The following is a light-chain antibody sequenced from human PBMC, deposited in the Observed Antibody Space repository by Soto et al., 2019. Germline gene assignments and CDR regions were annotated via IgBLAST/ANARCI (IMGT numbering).Light chain of an antibody. CDR1: QSVISN. CDR2: GAS. V-gene: IGKV3-15*01. Sequence: EIVMTQSPATLSMSPGEKVTLSCRASQSVISNLAWNPQKPGQAPRILIYGASTRATGVPDRFSGSGSGTEFTLTISSLQSEDFAVYYCQQYNKWPLTFGQGTKVEIK. J-gene: IGKJ1*01. CDR3: QQYNKWPLT.